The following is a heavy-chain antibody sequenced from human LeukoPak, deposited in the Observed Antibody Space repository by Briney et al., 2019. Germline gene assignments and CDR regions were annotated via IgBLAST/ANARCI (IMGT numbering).Heavy chain of an antibody. Sequence: PGGSLRLSCAASGFTFSSYWMSWVRQAPGKGLEWVANIKQDGSEKYYVDSVKGRFTISRDNAKNSLYLQMNSLRAEDTAVYYCARDQGWSSFYFDYWGQGTLVTVSS. J-gene: IGHJ4*02. V-gene: IGHV3-7*01. CDR2: IKQDGSEK. D-gene: IGHD6-19*01. CDR1: GFTFSSYW. CDR3: ARDQGWSSFYFDY.